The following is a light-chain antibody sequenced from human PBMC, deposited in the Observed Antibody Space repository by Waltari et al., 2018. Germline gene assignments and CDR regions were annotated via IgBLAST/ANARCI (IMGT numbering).Light chain of an antibody. Sequence: EIEMTQSPATLSVSPGARVTLSCRASQSVGNNLAWDQHRPGQAPRLLIYGASTRATDISDRFSGSGSGTDFTLTISALQSEDLAVYYCHQYNHWPTFTFGQGTKLQIE. CDR1: QSVGNN. CDR3: HQYNHWPTFT. V-gene: IGKV3-15*01. CDR2: GAS. J-gene: IGKJ2*01.